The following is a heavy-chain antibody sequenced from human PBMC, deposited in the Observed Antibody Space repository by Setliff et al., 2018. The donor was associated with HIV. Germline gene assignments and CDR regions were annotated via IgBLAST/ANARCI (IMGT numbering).Heavy chain of an antibody. J-gene: IGHJ4*02. Sequence: EGSLRLSCAASGFTVSSHYMSWVRQAPGKGLEWVSTIYSDGSTYHADSVKGRFTLSRDNSKNTLFLQMNSLRPEDTAVYYCARVRLYNAALDYWGQGTLVTVSS. CDR3: ARVRLYNAALDY. CDR1: GFTVSSHY. V-gene: IGHV3-66*02. CDR2: IYSDGST. D-gene: IGHD3-10*01.